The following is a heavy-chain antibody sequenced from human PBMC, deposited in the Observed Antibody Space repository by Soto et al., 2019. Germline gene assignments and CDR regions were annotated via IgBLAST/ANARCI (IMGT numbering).Heavy chain of an antibody. V-gene: IGHV1-3*04. J-gene: IGHJ5*02. CDR2: INIGNGNT. CDR1: GYTFTSYA. D-gene: IGHD2-15*01. Sequence: QVQLVQSGAEVKKPGASVKVSCKASGYTFTSYAMHWVRQAPGQRLEWMGWINIGNGNTKYSQKFQGRVTITRDTSESTAYMELSSVRSEYTAVYYCAGEALCGGSCYLNWFVPWVEGTLVTVPS. CDR3: AGEALCGGSCYLNWFVP.